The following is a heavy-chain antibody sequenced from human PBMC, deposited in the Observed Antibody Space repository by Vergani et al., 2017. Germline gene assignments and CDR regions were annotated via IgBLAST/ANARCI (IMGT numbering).Heavy chain of an antibody. Sequence: EVQLLESGGGLVKPGGSLRLSCAASGFTFSSYAMSWVRQAPGKGLEWVSAISGSGGSTYYADSVKGRFSISRDNSKNTLYLKMNSLRAEDTAVYYCATEDYVEMATMKPGGTFDIWGQGTMVTVSS. CDR1: GFTFSSYA. V-gene: IGHV3-23*01. CDR3: ATEDYVEMATMKPGGTFDI. D-gene: IGHD5-24*01. CDR2: ISGSGGST. J-gene: IGHJ3*02.